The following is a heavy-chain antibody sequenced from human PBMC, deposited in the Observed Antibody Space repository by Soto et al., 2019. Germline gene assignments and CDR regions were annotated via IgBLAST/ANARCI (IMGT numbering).Heavy chain of an antibody. J-gene: IGHJ6*02. V-gene: IGHV1-2*04. CDR2: INPNSGGT. Sequence: ASVKVSCKASGYTFTGYYMHWVRQAPGQGLEWMGWINPNSGGTNYAQKFQGWVTMTRDTSISTAYMELSRQRSDDTAVYYCARHGPPGYCSGGSCYRRLYFDYGMDIWGQGTTVTVSS. CDR3: ARHGPPGYCSGGSCYRRLYFDYGMDI. D-gene: IGHD2-15*01. CDR1: GYTFTGYY.